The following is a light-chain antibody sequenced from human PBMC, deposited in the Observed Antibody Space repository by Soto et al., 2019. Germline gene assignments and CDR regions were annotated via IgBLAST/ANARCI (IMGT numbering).Light chain of an antibody. V-gene: IGKV3-11*01. Sequence: EIVLTQSPATLSLSPGERSTLSCMASQSVSSYLAWYQQKPGQAPRLLIYDASNRATGIPARFSGSGSGTDFTLTIRSLEPEDFAVYYCQQRSNWPPITLGQGTRLEIK. J-gene: IGKJ5*01. CDR1: QSVSSY. CDR3: QQRSNWPPIT. CDR2: DAS.